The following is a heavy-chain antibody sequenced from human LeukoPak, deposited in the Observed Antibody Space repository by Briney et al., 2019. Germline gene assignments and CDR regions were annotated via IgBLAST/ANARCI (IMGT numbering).Heavy chain of an antibody. V-gene: IGHV3-53*01. D-gene: IGHD6-13*01. J-gene: IGHJ4*02. CDR2: IYSGGST. CDR1: GFTVSSNY. CDR3: ARDLGYRRTLGY. Sequence: GGSLRLSCAASGFTVSSNYMSWVRQAPGKGLEWVSVIYSGGSTYYADSVKGRFTISRDNSKNPLYLQMNSLRAEDTAVYYCARDLGYRRTLGYWGQGTLVTVSS.